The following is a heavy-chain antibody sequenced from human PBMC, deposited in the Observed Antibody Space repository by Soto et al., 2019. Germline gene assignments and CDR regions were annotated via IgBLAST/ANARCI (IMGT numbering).Heavy chain of an antibody. J-gene: IGHJ6*02. CDR2: IIPISGTA. Sequence: QVQLVQSGAEVKKPGSSVKVSCKASGGTFSSYCNSWVRQAPGQGLEWMGGIIPISGTANYAQKFQGRVTITADESTSTAYMELSSLRSEDTAVYYCARSQGSSTSLEIYYYYYYGMDVWGQGTTVTVSS. V-gene: IGHV1-69*01. D-gene: IGHD2-2*01. CDR3: ARSQGSSTSLEIYYYYYYGMDV. CDR1: GGTFSSYC.